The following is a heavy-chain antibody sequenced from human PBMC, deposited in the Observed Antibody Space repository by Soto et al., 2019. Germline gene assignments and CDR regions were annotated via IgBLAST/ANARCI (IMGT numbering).Heavy chain of an antibody. Sequence: QVQLVQSGAEVKKPGSSVKVSCKASGGTFSSYAISWVRQAPGQGLEWMGGIIPIFGTANYAQKFQGSVTNTAGKSTSTAYMELNRLRAEDTAVYYCARDPETLGYYGSSGYYRYYYYGMDVWGQGTTVTVSS. D-gene: IGHD3-22*01. CDR3: ARDPETLGYYGSSGYYRYYYYGMDV. CDR1: GGTFSSYA. J-gene: IGHJ6*02. V-gene: IGHV1-69*06. CDR2: IIPIFGTA.